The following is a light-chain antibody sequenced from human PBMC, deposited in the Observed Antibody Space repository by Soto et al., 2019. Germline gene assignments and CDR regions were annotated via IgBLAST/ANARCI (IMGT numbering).Light chain of an antibody. V-gene: IGKV3-15*01. J-gene: IGKJ1*01. Sequence: EIVMTQSPATLSVSPGERATLSCRASQSVSSNLAWYQQKPGQAPRLLIYGASTRATGIPARFSGSGSGTEFTLTISSLQSADFAVYYCQQYNNWPPRAWTFGQGTKVDIK. CDR1: QSVSSN. CDR2: GAS. CDR3: QQYNNWPPRAWT.